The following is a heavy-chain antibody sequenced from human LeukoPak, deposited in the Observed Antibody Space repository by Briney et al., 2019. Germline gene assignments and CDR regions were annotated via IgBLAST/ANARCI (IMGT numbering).Heavy chain of an antibody. Sequence: GGSLRLSCTASGFTFGDYAMSWVRQAPVKGLEWVGFIRSKAYGGTTEYAASVKGRFTISRDDSKSIAYLQMNSLKTEDTAVYYCTRVPTYYYDSSGYYFDYWGQGTLVTVSS. CDR2: IRSKAYGGTT. D-gene: IGHD3-22*01. J-gene: IGHJ4*02. CDR3: TRVPTYYYDSSGYYFDY. V-gene: IGHV3-49*04. CDR1: GFTFGDYA.